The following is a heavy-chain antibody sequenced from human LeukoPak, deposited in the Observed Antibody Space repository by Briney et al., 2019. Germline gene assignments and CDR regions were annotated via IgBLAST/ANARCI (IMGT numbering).Heavy chain of an antibody. V-gene: IGHV3-7*01. CDR1: GFTFSNYW. CDR3: ARDYGGSSPFGY. Sequence: PGGSLKLSCAASGFTFSNYWMTWVRQAPGKGLEWVANIKHDGSEDYYLDSVKDRFTISRDNAKSSMWLQMNSLRAEDTAVYYCARDYGGSSPFGYWGQGTLVTVSS. CDR2: IKHDGSED. D-gene: IGHD4-23*01. J-gene: IGHJ4*02.